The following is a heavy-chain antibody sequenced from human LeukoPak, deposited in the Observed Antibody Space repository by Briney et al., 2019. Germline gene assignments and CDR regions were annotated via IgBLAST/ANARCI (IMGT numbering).Heavy chain of an antibody. D-gene: IGHD3-22*01. Sequence: GGSLRLSCAASGFTVDSNYLSWVRQAPGKGLEWVSTIYTGGNTYYAASVKGRFTISRDFSKNTVFLHMNSLRAEDAAMYYCARGDDSGYYDYFDYWGQGALVTVSS. CDR2: IYTGGNT. J-gene: IGHJ4*02. CDR1: GFTVDSNY. V-gene: IGHV3-53*01. CDR3: ARGDDSGYYDYFDY.